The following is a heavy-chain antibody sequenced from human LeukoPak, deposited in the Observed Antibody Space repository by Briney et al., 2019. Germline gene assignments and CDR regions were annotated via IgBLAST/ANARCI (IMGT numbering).Heavy chain of an antibody. CDR3: GRHVRGAWTFDS. J-gene: IGHJ4*02. Sequence: GGSLRLSCAASGFTFSIYEMNWVRRAPGKGLEWVSYISGNAFTKNYADSVRGRFTISRDNAKNSLYLQMNSLRAEDTAVYYCGRHVRGAWTFDSWGQGTLVTVSS. CDR2: ISGNAFTK. D-gene: IGHD3-10*01. CDR1: GFTFSIYE. V-gene: IGHV3-48*03.